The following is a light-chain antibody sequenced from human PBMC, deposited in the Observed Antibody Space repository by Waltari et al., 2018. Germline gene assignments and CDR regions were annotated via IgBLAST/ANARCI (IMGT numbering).Light chain of an antibody. Sequence: QSALTQTATVSGSPGQSITIPCTGTSTDVGSYNLFSWYQQHPGKAPTLIIYDVNKRPSGVSNRFSGSKSGNTASLTISGLQAADEADYYCCSYAGSAISVFGGGTRLTVL. CDR3: CSYAGSAISV. V-gene: IGLV2-23*02. CDR2: DVN. J-gene: IGLJ3*02. CDR1: STDVGSYNL.